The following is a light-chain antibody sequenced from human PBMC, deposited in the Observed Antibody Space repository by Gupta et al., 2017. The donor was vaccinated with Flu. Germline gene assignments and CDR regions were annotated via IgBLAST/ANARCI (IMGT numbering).Light chain of an antibody. CDR2: RAS. Sequence: CKSSQSVLYSSNNKNYLAWYQQKPGQPPKLLIYRASTRESGVPDRFSGSGSGTDFTLTISSLQAEDVAVYYCQQYYSTPQTFGQGTKVEIK. J-gene: IGKJ1*01. CDR3: QQYYSTPQT. CDR1: QSVLYSSNNKNY. V-gene: IGKV4-1*01.